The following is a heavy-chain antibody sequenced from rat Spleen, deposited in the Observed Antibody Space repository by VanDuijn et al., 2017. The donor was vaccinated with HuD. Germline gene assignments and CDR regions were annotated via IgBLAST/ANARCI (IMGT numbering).Heavy chain of an antibody. V-gene: IGHV2-41*01. CDR2: IWNTGGT. D-gene: IGHD1-1*01. CDR1: GFSLTSYN. Sequence: QVQLKESGPGLVQPSQTLSLTCTVAGFSLTSYNVHWVRQPPGKGLEWMGVIWNTGGTRYNSALKSRLSISKDTSKSQVFLKMNSLQTEGTATYYCARDYYSGDPFDYWGQGVMVTVSS. J-gene: IGHJ2*01. CDR3: ARDYYSGDPFDY.